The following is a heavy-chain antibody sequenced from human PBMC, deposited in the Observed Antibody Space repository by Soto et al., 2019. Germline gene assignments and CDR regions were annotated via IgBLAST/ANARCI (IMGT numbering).Heavy chain of an antibody. CDR3: ARQGFRAAAGTGY. D-gene: IGHD6-13*01. Sequence: QLQLQESGPGLVKPSETLSLTCTVSGCSISSSSYYWGWIRQPPGKGLEWIGSIYYSGSTYYNTSLKSRVTIYIDTSKNHFSRKLSSVTAADTAVYYCARQGFRAAAGTGYWGQGTLVTVSS. CDR1: GCSISSSSYY. J-gene: IGHJ4*02. V-gene: IGHV4-39*01. CDR2: IYYSGST.